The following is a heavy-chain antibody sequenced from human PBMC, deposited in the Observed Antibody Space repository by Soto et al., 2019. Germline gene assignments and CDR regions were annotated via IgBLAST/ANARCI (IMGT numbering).Heavy chain of an antibody. Sequence: QVQLQESGPGLVKPSQTLSLTCTVFGDSITSGDYYWNWIRQPPGKGLEWLGYVYYSGSTYYNPSLKSRDTISVDMSRNQFSLRLTSVTAADTAMYYCARTSPYCSSTSCYTYYGDYWGQGTLVPVSS. CDR3: ARTSPYCSSTSCYTYYGDY. CDR1: GDSITSGDYY. J-gene: IGHJ4*02. V-gene: IGHV4-30-4*01. D-gene: IGHD2-2*02. CDR2: VYYSGST.